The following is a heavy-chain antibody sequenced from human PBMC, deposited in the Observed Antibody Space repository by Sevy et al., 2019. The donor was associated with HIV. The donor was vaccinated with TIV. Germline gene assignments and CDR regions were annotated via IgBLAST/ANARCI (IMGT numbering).Heavy chain of an antibody. CDR2: IYYTGST. J-gene: IGHJ4*02. V-gene: IGHV4-59*01. CDR3: ARDDASNPRVSDY. CDR1: GGSIGSYF. Sequence: SETLSLTCSVSGGSIGSYFWTWIRQPPGKGLEWIGHIYYTGSTNYNPSLKSRVTISIDKSKSQFSLNLSSVTAADTAVYYCARDDASNPRVSDYWGQGALVTVSS.